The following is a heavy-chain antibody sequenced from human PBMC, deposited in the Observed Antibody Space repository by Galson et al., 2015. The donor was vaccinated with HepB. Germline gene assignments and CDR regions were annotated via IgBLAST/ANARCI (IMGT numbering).Heavy chain of an antibody. CDR2: IYHSGST. Sequence: LTCAVSGGSISSGGYSWSWIRQPPGKGLEWIGYIYHSGSTYYNPSLKSRVTISVDRSKNQFSLKLSSVTAADTAVYYCARVRGNYYDSSGYYYESPHWYFDLWGRGTLVTVSS. D-gene: IGHD3-22*01. J-gene: IGHJ2*01. V-gene: IGHV4-30-2*01. CDR3: ARVRGNYYDSSGYYYESPHWYFDL. CDR1: GGSISSGGYS.